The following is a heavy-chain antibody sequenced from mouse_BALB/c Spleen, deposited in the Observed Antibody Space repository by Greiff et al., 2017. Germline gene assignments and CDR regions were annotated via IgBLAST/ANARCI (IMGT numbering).Heavy chain of an antibody. V-gene: IGHV3-8*02. Sequence: EVNLVESGPSLVKPSQTLSLTCSVTGDSITSGYWNWIRKFPGNKLEYMGYISYSGSTYYNPSLKSRISITRDTSKNQYYLQLNSVTTEDTATYYCARRTYGRGYAMDYWGQGTSVTVSS. J-gene: IGHJ4*01. CDR2: ISYSGST. D-gene: IGHD1-2*01. CDR1: GDSITSGY. CDR3: ARRTYGRGYAMDY.